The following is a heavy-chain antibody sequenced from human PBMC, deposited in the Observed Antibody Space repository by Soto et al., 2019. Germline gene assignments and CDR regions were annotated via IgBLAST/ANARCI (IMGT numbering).Heavy chain of an antibody. D-gene: IGHD2-21*02. Sequence: QVQLVQSGAEVKKPGSSVKVSCKASGGTFSSYTISWVRQAPGQGLEWMGRIIPILGIANYAQKYQGRVTITADKSKSTAYMELSSLRSEDTAVYYCARSCGCDCYSDAFDIWGQGTMVTVSS. CDR1: GGTFSSYT. V-gene: IGHV1-69*02. CDR2: IIPILGIA. J-gene: IGHJ3*02. CDR3: ARSCGCDCYSDAFDI.